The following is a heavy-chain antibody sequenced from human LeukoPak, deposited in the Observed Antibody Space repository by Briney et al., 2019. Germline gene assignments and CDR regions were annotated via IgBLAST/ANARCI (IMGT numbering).Heavy chain of an antibody. Sequence: PSETLSLTCTVSGYSISSGYYWGWIRQPPGKGLEWIGSIYHSGGTYYNPSLKSRVTISVDTSKNQFSLKLRSVIAADTAVYYCARVGWELLGPFDHWGQGTLVTVSS. CDR3: ARVGWELLGPFDH. V-gene: IGHV4-38-2*02. CDR1: GYSISSGYY. CDR2: IYHSGGT. J-gene: IGHJ4*02. D-gene: IGHD1-26*01.